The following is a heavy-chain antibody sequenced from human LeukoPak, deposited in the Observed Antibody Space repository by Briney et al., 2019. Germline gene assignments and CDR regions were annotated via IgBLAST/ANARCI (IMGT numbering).Heavy chain of an antibody. CDR1: GYTFTDHF. Sequence: ASETVSCKASGYTFTDHFVHWVRQAPGQGLEWMGWINPNSSGTNYAQKFQGRVTMTRDTSISTAYMELSRLRSDDTAVYYCARDQNILTGYFGYYYYCMDVWGQGTTVTVSS. CDR3: ARDQNILTGYFGYYYYCMDV. J-gene: IGHJ6*02. CDR2: INPNSSGT. D-gene: IGHD3-9*01. V-gene: IGHV1-2*02.